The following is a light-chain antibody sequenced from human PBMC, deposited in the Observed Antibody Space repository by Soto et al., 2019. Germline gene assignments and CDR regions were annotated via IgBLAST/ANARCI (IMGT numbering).Light chain of an antibody. CDR2: DVS. J-gene: IGLJ1*01. CDR1: SSDVGGYNY. V-gene: IGLV2-14*01. CDR3: SLYTSSSTHV. Sequence: LSRAGYGSGSPGRCITINKTKTSSDVGGYNYVSWYQQHPGKAPKLMIYDVSNRPSGVSNRFSGSKSGNTASLTISGLQAEDEADYYCSLYTSSSTHVFGTGTKVTVL.